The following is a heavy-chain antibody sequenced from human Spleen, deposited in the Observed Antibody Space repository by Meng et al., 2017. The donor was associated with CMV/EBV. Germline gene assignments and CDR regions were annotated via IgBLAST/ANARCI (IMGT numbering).Heavy chain of an antibody. CDR3: ARDAIFGVVYGMDV. CDR1: EFTFSNYG. J-gene: IGHJ6*02. D-gene: IGHD3-3*01. Sequence: GGSLRLSCAASEFTFSNYGMHWVRQAPGKGLEWVAFIRNDESNRYYADSVKGRFTISRDNSKNTLYLQMNSLRAEDTAVYYCARDAIFGVVYGMDVWGQGTTVTVSS. CDR2: IRNDESNR. V-gene: IGHV3-30*02.